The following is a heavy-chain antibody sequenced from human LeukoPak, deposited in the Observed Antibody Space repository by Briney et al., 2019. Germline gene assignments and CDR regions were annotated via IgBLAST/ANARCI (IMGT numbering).Heavy chain of an antibody. J-gene: IGHJ4*02. D-gene: IGHD1-26*01. V-gene: IGHV1-2*02. CDR2: INPNSGGT. CDR3: ARLFGGSYLAFDY. CDR1: GYTFTAYY. Sequence: GASVKVSCKSSGYTFTAYYMHWVRQAPGQGLEWMGWINPNSGGTNYAQKFQGRVTMTRDTSISTAYMELSRLRSDDTAVYYCARLFGGSYLAFDYWGQGTLVTVSS.